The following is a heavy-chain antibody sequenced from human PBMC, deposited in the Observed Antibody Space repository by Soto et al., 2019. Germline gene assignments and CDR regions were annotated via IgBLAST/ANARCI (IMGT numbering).Heavy chain of an antibody. CDR2: IIPVLGTA. J-gene: IGHJ6*02. Sequence: QVQLVQSGAEVKKPGSSVKVSCKASGGTFTNYAISWVRQAPGQGLECVGGIIPVLGTANYAQQFQGRVTITADESTSTVYMELSSLRSQDTAVYYCARVEAGAYCQDDYGMDVWGQGTTVTVSS. V-gene: IGHV1-69*11. D-gene: IGHD3-16*01. CDR1: GGTFTNYA. CDR3: ARVEAGAYCQDDYGMDV.